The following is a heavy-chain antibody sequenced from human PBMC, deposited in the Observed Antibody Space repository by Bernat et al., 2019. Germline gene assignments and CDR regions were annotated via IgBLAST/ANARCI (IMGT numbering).Heavy chain of an antibody. D-gene: IGHD2-2*01. CDR2: IYNSGTT. CDR1: GGSISSGGYY. J-gene: IGHJ6*02. V-gene: IGHV4-31*03. CDR3: ARAPRNDGSSSSCWGGYYYGMDD. Sequence: QVQLQESGPGLVKPSQTLSLTCTVSGGSISSGGYYWSWIRQPPGKGLEWIGYIYNSGTTYYNPSLKSRVIISVDTSKNQFSLTLNSVTAADTAVYYCARAPRNDGSSSSCWGGYYYGMDDWGQGTTVTVSS.